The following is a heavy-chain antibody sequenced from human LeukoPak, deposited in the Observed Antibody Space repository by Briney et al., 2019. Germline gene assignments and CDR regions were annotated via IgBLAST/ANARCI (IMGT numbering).Heavy chain of an antibody. CDR3: AGSGGRYDY. CDR1: VFTFSTCA. D-gene: IGHD1-26*01. V-gene: IGHV3-64*01. J-gene: IGHJ4*02. CDR2: ISSNGGNT. Sequence: GGPLSLSCTASVFTFSTCAMNWVRQAPGKGLEYVSAISSNGGNTYYAKSVNGRCTISRDNSENPLYLQMGSLRAEDMAVYYCAGSGGRYDYWGQATLVTV.